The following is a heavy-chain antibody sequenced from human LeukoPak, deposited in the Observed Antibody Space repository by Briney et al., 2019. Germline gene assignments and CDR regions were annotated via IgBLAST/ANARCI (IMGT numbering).Heavy chain of an antibody. D-gene: IGHD6-19*01. V-gene: IGHV3-23*01. CDR1: GFTLSNND. CDR2: ISASDDST. J-gene: IGHJ4*02. Sequence: GGSLRRSCAASGFTLSNNDMNWVGQGQGKGLEGVSTISASDDSTYYAYSVKGRFTISRDKSTNTLYLQMNSLRAEDTAVYYCTKRLVRHFDYWGQGTLVTVSS. CDR3: TKRLVRHFDY.